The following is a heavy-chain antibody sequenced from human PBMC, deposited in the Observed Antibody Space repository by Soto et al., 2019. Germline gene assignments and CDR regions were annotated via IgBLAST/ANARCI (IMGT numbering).Heavy chain of an antibody. CDR1: GFTLSSYS. J-gene: IGHJ4*02. V-gene: IGHV3-30-3*01. Sequence: QVQLVESGGGVVQPGTSLRLSCVASGFTLSSYSIHWVRQAPGKGLDWVAVISYDGNCQFYGDSVKGRFIVSRDNSRNTLYLQLNNLQAEDTAVYYCAKVSRPSRVSTPDFDYWGQGTLVTVSS. CDR2: ISYDGNCQ. D-gene: IGHD3-10*01. CDR3: AKVSRPSRVSTPDFDY.